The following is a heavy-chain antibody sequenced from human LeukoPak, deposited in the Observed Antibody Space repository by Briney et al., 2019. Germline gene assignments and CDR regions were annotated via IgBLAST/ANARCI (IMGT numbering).Heavy chain of an antibody. Sequence: PGGSLRLSSAASGFTFSSYSMNWVRQAPGKGLEWVSSISSSSSYIYYADSVKGRFTISRDNAKNSLYLQMNSLRAEDTAVYYCARVTEAPYYFDYWGQGTLVTVSS. CDR2: ISSSSSYI. CDR3: ARVTEAPYYFDY. J-gene: IGHJ4*02. CDR1: GFTFSSYS. V-gene: IGHV3-21*01.